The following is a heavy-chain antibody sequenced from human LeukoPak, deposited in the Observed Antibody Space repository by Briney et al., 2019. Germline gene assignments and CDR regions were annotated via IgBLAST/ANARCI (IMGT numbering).Heavy chain of an antibody. D-gene: IGHD5-12*01. CDR1: GGSFSAYY. CDR3: ARVLNSWSGYDYYFDY. CDR2: INHSGYT. J-gene: IGHJ4*02. V-gene: IGHV4-34*01. Sequence: SETLSLTCAVYGGSFSAYYWSWIRQPPGKGLEWIGEINHSGYTNYSPSLKSRVTISVDTSKNQFSLKLSSVTAADTAVYYCARVLNSWSGYDYYFDYWGQGTLVTVSS.